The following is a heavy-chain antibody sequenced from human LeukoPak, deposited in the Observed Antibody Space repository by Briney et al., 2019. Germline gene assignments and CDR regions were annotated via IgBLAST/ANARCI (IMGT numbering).Heavy chain of an antibody. CDR1: RFSISGYW. D-gene: IGHD5-18*01. Sequence: GGSLRLSCAAARFSISGYWMNWVRQAPGKGLEWVANIIKDGTEKYYVDSVKGRFTISRDNAKNSLYLQMNSLRAEDTAVYYCARDPSRGYTYGYGDLWGQGTLVTASS. CDR3: ARDPSRGYTYGYGDL. V-gene: IGHV3-7*01. CDR2: IIKDGTEK. J-gene: IGHJ4*02.